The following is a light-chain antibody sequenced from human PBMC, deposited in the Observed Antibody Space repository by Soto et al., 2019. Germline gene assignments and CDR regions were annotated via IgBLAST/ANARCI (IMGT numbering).Light chain of an antibody. CDR1: SNIGAAYD. CDR2: GNS. J-gene: IGLJ2*01. CDR3: QCYDNTLGANVL. Sequence: QSVLAQPPSVSGAPGQRVTISCSNIGAAYDVHWYQQLPGTAPKLLIFGNSRRPSGVPDRFSGAKSGTSASLAITGLQAEDEAVYYCQCYDNTLGANVLFGGGTKLTVL. V-gene: IGLV1-40*01.